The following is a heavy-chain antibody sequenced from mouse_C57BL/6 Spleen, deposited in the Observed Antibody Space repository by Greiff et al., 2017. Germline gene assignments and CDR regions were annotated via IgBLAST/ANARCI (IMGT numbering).Heavy chain of an antibody. CDR2: IHPSDSDT. Sequence: QVQLKQPGAELVKPGASVKVSCKASGYTFTSYWMHWVKQRPGQGLEWIGRIHPSDSDTNYNQKFKGKATLTVDKSSSTAYMPLSSLTSEDSAVYYCAIGNSNYGYFDVWGTGTTVTVSS. V-gene: IGHV1-74*01. CDR3: AIGNSNYGYFDV. J-gene: IGHJ1*03. CDR1: GYTFTSYW. D-gene: IGHD2-5*01.